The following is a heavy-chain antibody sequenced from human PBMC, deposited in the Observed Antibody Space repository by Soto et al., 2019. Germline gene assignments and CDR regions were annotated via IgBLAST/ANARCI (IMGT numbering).Heavy chain of an antibody. Sequence: GESLKISCKGSGYSFTSYWIGWVRQMPGKGLEWMGIIYPGDSDTRYSPSFQGQVTISADKSISTAYLQWSSLKASDTAMYYCARQTYYYDSSGYYPGYYYYHGMDVWGQGTTVTVSS. V-gene: IGHV5-51*01. CDR1: GYSFTSYW. CDR3: ARQTYYYDSSGYYPGYYYYHGMDV. J-gene: IGHJ6*02. D-gene: IGHD3-22*01. CDR2: IYPGDSDT.